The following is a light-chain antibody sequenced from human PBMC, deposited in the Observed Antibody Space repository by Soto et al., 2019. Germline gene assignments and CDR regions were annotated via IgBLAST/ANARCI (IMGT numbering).Light chain of an antibody. V-gene: IGLV2-14*01. CDR2: DVS. CDR3: SSYTSSSTQ. Sequence: QSVLTQPASVSGSPGQSITISCTGTSSDVGGYNYVSWYQQHPGKAPKLMIYDVSNRPSGVSNRFSGSKSGNTASLTISGLQAEDEADYYCSSYTSSSTQFGGRTKLTVL. J-gene: IGLJ2*01. CDR1: SSDVGGYNY.